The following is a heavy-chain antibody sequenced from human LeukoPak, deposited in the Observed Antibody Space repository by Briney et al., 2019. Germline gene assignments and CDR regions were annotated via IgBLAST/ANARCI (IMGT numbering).Heavy chain of an antibody. Sequence: PSETLSLTCTVSGGSISRYYWSWIRQPPGKGLEWIGYIYYSGSTNYNPSLKGRVTISVDTSKNQFSLKLSSVTAADTAVYYCAGLSARGGWYKGLKNWGQGTLVTVSS. CDR2: IYYSGST. CDR1: GGSISRYY. V-gene: IGHV4-59*01. J-gene: IGHJ4*02. CDR3: AGLSARGGWYKGLKN. D-gene: IGHD6-19*01.